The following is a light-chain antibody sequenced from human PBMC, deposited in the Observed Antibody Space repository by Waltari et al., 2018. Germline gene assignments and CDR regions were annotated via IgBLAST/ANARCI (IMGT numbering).Light chain of an antibody. V-gene: IGKV1-17*01. J-gene: IGKJ2*01. Sequence: DIHMTQSPSSLSASVGDTVTITCRASQGISSYLNWFQQKPGKAPKLLMYAATTLQSGVPSRFSGSGSGTDFTLTISSLQPEDFAVYYCLQHKSYPYTFGQGTKVEI. CDR3: LQHKSYPYT. CDR1: QGISSY. CDR2: AAT.